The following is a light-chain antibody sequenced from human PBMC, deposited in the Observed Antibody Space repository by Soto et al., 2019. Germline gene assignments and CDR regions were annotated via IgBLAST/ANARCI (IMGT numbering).Light chain of an antibody. Sequence: QSVLTQPPSASGSPGQSVTISCTGTSSDVGGYDYVSWYQQHPGKAPKLVIYEVTKRPSGVPDRFSGSKSGNTASLTVSGLQAEDEADYYCSSYAGINNWEVFGGGTKVTVL. V-gene: IGLV2-8*01. CDR1: SSDVGGYDY. J-gene: IGLJ2*01. CDR2: EVT. CDR3: SSYAGINNWEV.